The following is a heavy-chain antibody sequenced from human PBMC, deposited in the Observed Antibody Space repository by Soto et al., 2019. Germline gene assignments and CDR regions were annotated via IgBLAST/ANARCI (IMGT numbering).Heavy chain of an antibody. J-gene: IGHJ6*04. CDR2: IYHSGST. CDR3: ARGNYNDSSGYYYYYYGMDV. V-gene: IGHV4-30-2*01. CDR1: GGSISSGGYS. D-gene: IGHD3-22*01. Sequence: PSETLSLTCAVSGGSISSGGYSWSWIRQPPGKGLEWIGYIYHSGSTYYNPSLKSRVTISVDRSKNQFSLRLSSVTAADTAVYYCARGNYNDSSGYYYYYYGMDVGGKGPRVPVPS.